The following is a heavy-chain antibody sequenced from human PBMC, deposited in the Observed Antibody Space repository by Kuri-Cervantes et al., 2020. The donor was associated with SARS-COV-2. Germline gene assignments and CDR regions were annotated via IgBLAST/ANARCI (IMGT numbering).Heavy chain of an antibody. CDR2: IYYSGST. Sequence: LRLSCTVSGGSISSYYWSWIRQPPGKGLEWIGYIYYSGSTNYNPSLKSRVTISVDTSKNQFSLKLSSVTAADTAVYYCARWNYYDSSGYYPYWFDPWGQGTLVTVSS. V-gene: IGHV4-59*12. CDR1: GGSISSYY. J-gene: IGHJ5*02. CDR3: ARWNYYDSSGYYPYWFDP. D-gene: IGHD3-22*01.